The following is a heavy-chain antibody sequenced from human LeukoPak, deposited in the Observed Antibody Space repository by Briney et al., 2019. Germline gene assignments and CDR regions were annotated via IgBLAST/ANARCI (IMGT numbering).Heavy chain of an antibody. CDR1: GYTFTDYY. Sequence: ASVKVSCKSSGYTFTDYYMHWVRQAPGQGLEWMGWINPNSGGTNYAQKFQGRVAMTRDTSMSTAYMELSRLRSDDTAVYYCTRAHRGSGMDVWGQGTTVTVSS. V-gene: IGHV1-2*02. D-gene: IGHD3-10*01. CDR2: INPNSGGT. CDR3: TRAHRGSGMDV. J-gene: IGHJ6*02.